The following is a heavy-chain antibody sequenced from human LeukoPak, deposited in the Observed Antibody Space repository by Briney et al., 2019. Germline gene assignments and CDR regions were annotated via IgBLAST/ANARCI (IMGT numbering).Heavy chain of an antibody. D-gene: IGHD2-15*01. CDR3: ARGGYSDY. CDR1: GYTFTSYG. V-gene: IGHV1-2*02. J-gene: IGHJ4*02. CDR2: INPNSGGT. Sequence: GASVKVSCKASGYTFTSYGISWVRQAPGQGLEWMGWINPNSGGTNYAQKFQSRVTMTRDTSISTAYMELTNLRSDDTAVYCCARGGYSDYWGQGTLVTVSS.